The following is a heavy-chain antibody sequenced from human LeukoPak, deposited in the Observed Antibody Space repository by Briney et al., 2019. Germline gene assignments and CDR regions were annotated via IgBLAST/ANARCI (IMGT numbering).Heavy chain of an antibody. CDR2: INDSGNT. J-gene: IGHJ4*02. D-gene: IGHD2-21*01. CDR1: AGSISSSTNW. Sequence: SETLSLTCAVSAGSISSSTNWWSWVRQPPGKGLEWIGEINDSGNTNYKSSLKSRVTISADWSKNQFSLKMTSVTVADTAVYYCARQGHISAFDIWGQGNLVIVSS. CDR3: ARQGHISAFDI. V-gene: IGHV4-4*02.